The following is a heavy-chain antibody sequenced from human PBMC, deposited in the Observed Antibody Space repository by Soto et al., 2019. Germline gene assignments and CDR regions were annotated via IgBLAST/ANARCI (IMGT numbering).Heavy chain of an antibody. V-gene: IGHV1-2*04. Sequence: ASVKVSCKASGYTFTGYYMHWVRQAPGQGLEWMGWINPNSGGTNYAQKFQGWVTMTRDTSISTAYMELSRLRSDDTAVYYCARAPIHYYGSGSPFEGYYYYYMDVWGKGTTVTVSS. D-gene: IGHD3-10*01. J-gene: IGHJ6*03. CDR3: ARAPIHYYGSGSPFEGYYYYYMDV. CDR2: INPNSGGT. CDR1: GYTFTGYY.